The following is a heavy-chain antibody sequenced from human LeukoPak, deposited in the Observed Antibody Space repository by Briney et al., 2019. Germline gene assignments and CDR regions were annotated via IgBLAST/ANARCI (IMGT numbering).Heavy chain of an antibody. Sequence: ASVKVSCKASGYTFTGYYMYWVRQAPGQGLEWMGWINPNSGGTNYAQKFQGRVTMTRDTSISTAYMELSRLRSEDTAVYYCARGLGYSYGEGGDDYWGQGTLVTVSS. D-gene: IGHD5-18*01. J-gene: IGHJ4*02. CDR3: ARGLGYSYGEGGDDY. V-gene: IGHV1-2*02. CDR2: INPNSGGT. CDR1: GYTFTGYY.